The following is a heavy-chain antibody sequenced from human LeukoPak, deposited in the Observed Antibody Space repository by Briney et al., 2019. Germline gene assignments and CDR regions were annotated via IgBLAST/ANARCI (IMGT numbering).Heavy chain of an antibody. J-gene: IGHJ3*02. CDR3: ARKYCTTTSCSYGFDI. CDR1: GDYFSAYY. D-gene: IGHD2-2*01. V-gene: IGHV4-34*01. CDR2: ISHTGNS. Sequence: SETLSLTCAVYGDYFSAYYWNWIRQPPGKGLEWIGEISHTGNSNYNPSLESRVTISVDTSKKQFSLNLRSVTAADTALYFCARKYCTTTSCSYGFDIWGQGTMVTVSS.